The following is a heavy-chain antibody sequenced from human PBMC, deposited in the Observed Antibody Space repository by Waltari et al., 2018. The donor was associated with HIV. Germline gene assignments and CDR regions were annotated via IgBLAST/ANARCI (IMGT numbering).Heavy chain of an antibody. CDR2: FDPEDDET. V-gene: IGHV1-24*01. D-gene: IGHD1-26*01. J-gene: IGHJ6*02. CDR3: ATGGGTTSIQLYDLDV. Sequence: QVQLIQSGAEVKKSGASVKASCKVFGYSIPELSMHWVGQAPGKGLEWMGGFDPEDDETIYAQKFQGRVTMTEDTSTDSAYMELSSLTSEDTAVYYCATGGGTTSIQLYDLDVWGQGTTVTVSS. CDR1: GYSIPELS.